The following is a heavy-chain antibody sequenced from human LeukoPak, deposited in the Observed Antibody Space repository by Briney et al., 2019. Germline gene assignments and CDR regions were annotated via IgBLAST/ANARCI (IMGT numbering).Heavy chain of an antibody. CDR1: GGSISGSSYF. D-gene: IGHD3-10*01. CDR3: ARLKEGIDY. CDR2: IYYSGNT. V-gene: IGHV4-39*01. Sequence: SETLSLTCTVSGGSISGSSYFWGWIRQPPGKGLEWIGSIYYSGNTYYNPSLKSRVTISVHTSKNQFSLKLSSVTAADTAVYYCARLKEGIDYWGQGTLVTVSS. J-gene: IGHJ4*02.